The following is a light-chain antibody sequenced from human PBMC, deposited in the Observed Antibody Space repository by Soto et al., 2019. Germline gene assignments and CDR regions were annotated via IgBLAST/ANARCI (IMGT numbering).Light chain of an antibody. J-gene: IGLJ2*01. CDR2: GDN. V-gene: IGLV1-40*01. CDR1: SSNIGSFYD. Sequence: QPVLTQPPSVSGAPGQRVTIPCTGSSSNIGSFYDVHWYQQLPGTVPKLLIYGDNNRHSRVPDRFSGSKSGTAASLAITGLQAEDEADYYCQSYDNSLNHVVFGGGTKVTVL. CDR3: QSYDNSLNHVV.